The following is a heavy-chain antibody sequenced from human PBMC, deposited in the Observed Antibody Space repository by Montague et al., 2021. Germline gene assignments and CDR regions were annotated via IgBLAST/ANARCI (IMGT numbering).Heavy chain of an antibody. J-gene: IGHJ5*02. Sequence: SLRLSWAASGFPFSTFPMHWVRQAPGKGLEWVALISHDGSNKYYADSVRGRITVSRDNSKNTLYLQTSSLRADDTAVYYCARWRVYYDSSGYAAWGRGTLVTVSS. CDR1: GFPFSTFP. V-gene: IGHV3-30-3*01. D-gene: IGHD3-22*01. CDR3: ARWRVYYDSSGYAA. CDR2: ISHDGSNK.